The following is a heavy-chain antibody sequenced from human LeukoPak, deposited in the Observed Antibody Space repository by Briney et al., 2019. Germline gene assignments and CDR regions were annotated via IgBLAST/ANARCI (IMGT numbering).Heavy chain of an antibody. Sequence: SQTLSLTCTVSGGSISSGSYYWSWIRQPAGKGLEWIGRIYTSGSTNYNPSLKSRVTISVDTSKNQFSLKLSSVTAADTAVYYCARDSSSWYFDYWGQGTLVTVSS. D-gene: IGHD6-13*01. J-gene: IGHJ4*02. CDR2: IYTSGST. CDR1: GGSISSGSYY. CDR3: ARDSSSWYFDY. V-gene: IGHV4-61*02.